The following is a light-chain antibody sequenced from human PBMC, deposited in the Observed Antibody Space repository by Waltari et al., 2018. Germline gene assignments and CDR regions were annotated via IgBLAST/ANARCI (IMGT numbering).Light chain of an antibody. J-gene: IGKJ2*01. CDR3: QQYTRYGKDT. CDR2: RSS. Sequence: DIQMTQSPSTLSASVGDRVNITCRASQAIGTSLAWYQQKPGKAPNLLIYRSSTLEGGVSSRFSGSGSGTDFTLTISSLQPDDCATYYGQQYTRYGKDTFGQGTKLELK. V-gene: IGKV1-5*03. CDR1: QAIGTS.